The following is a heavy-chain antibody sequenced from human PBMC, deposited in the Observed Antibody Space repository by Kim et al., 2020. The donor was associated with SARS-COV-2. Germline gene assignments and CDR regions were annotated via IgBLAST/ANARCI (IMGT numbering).Heavy chain of an antibody. CDR1: GFTFSSYA. CDR2: ISGSGGST. J-gene: IGHJ4*02. Sequence: GGSLRLSCAASGFTFSSYAMSWVRQAPGKGLEWVSAISGSGGSTYYADSVKGRFTISRDNSKNTLYLQMNSLRAEDTAVYYCAKTGKKPGDTTGTTYFDYWGQGTLVTVSS. D-gene: IGHD1-1*01. V-gene: IGHV3-23*01. CDR3: AKTGKKPGDTTGTTYFDY.